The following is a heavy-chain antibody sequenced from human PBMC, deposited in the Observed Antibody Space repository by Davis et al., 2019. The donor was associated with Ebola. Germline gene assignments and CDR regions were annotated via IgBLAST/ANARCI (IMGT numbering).Heavy chain of an antibody. CDR3: AITPRAYYYYTMDV. J-gene: IGHJ6*02. D-gene: IGHD4-23*01. CDR2: IIPMLNIA. Sequence: SVQVSCKASGGTFSGYVITWVRQAPGQGLEWMGRIIPMLNIASYAQQFQGRVTITADKSTSTAYMELNSLRAEDTAIYYCAITPRAYYYYTMDVWGQGTTVTVSS. CDR1: GGTFSGYV. V-gene: IGHV1-69*04.